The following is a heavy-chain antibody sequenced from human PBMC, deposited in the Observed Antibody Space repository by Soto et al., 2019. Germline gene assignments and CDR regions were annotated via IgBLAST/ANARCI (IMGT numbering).Heavy chain of an antibody. J-gene: IGHJ5*02. D-gene: IGHD6-6*01. CDR2: IYYSGST. CDR1: GGSISSGGYY. Sequence: SETLSLTCTVSGGSISSGGYYWSWIRHHPGKGLEWIGYIYYSGSTYYNPSLKSRVTISVDTSKNQFSLKLRSVTAADTAVYYCARGRYSSSSNWFDPCGQGTLVTVSS. V-gene: IGHV4-31*03. CDR3: ARGRYSSSSNWFDP.